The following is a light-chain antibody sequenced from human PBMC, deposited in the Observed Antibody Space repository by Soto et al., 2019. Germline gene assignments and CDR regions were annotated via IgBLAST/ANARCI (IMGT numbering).Light chain of an antibody. CDR2: DAS. CDR3: QQYETYPMYS. Sequence: DIQMTQSPSTLSASVGDRVTITCRASQTVSYRLAWDQQKPGTAPNLLVFDASNLQSGVPSRFSGSGSGTVFTLTISSLQPDDFATYYCQQYETYPMYSFGQGTMME. CDR1: QTVSYR. J-gene: IGKJ2*01. V-gene: IGKV1-5*01.